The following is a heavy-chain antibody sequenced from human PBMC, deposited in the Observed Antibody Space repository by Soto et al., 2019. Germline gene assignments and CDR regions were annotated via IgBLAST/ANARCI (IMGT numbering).Heavy chain of an antibody. Sequence: TCAVSGYSISSGYYWGWIRQPPGKGRELIGSIYHSGSTYYNPSLKSRVTISVDTSKNQFSLKLASVTAADTAVFYGARNVKGLVWRYYCGMDVWGQGTTVTVSS. V-gene: IGHV4-38-2*01. CDR2: IYHSGST. CDR1: GYSISSGYY. CDR3: ARNVKGLVWRYYCGMDV. J-gene: IGHJ6*02. D-gene: IGHD3-16*01.